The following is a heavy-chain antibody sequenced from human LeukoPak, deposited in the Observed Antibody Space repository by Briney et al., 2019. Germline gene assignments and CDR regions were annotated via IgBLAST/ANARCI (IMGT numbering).Heavy chain of an antibody. Sequence: SETLSLTCAVSGGSISSSNWWSWVRQPPGKGLEWIGEIYHSGSTNYNPSLKSRVTISVDKSKNQFSLKLSSVTAADTAVYYCARRGGSGSYYPNLFDYWGQGTLVTVSS. CDR3: ARRGGSGSYYPNLFDY. V-gene: IGHV4-4*02. J-gene: IGHJ4*02. CDR1: GGSISSSNW. D-gene: IGHD3-10*01. CDR2: IYHSGST.